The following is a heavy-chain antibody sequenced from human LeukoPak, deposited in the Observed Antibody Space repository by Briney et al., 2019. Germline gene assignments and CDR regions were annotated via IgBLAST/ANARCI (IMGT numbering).Heavy chain of an antibody. V-gene: IGHV3-11*01. Sequence: GGSLRLSCAASGFTFSDYYMSWIRQAPGKGLEWVSYISGGSSTIYYADSLKGRFTVSRDNAKNSLYLLMNSLRAEDTAVYYCARRGSGRHFDFWGQGTLVTASS. J-gene: IGHJ4*02. D-gene: IGHD2-15*01. CDR3: ARRGSGRHFDF. CDR2: ISGGSSTI. CDR1: GFTFSDYY.